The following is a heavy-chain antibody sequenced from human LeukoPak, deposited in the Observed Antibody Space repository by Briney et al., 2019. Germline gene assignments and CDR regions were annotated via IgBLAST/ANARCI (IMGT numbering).Heavy chain of an antibody. V-gene: IGHV3-11*04. CDR2: ISSSSSTI. Sequence: GGSLRLSCAASGFTFSDYYMSWIRQAPGKGLEWVSYISSSSSTIYYADSVKGRFTISRDNAKNSLYLQMNSLRDEDTAVYYCAANGYSSGWYLGPGQFDYWGQGTLVTVSS. J-gene: IGHJ4*02. D-gene: IGHD6-19*01. CDR1: GFTFSDYY. CDR3: AANGYSSGWYLGPGQFDY.